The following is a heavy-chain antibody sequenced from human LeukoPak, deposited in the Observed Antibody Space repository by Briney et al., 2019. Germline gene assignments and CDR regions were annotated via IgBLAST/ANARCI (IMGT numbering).Heavy chain of an antibody. D-gene: IGHD3-10*01. Sequence: PSETLSLTCTASGGSISSYYWSWIRQPAGKGLEWIGRIYTSGSTNYNPSLKSRVTISLDTSKNQFSLKVISMTAADTAAYYCTKSDGYGLIRICGRGTMVTVSS. CDR1: GGSISSYY. CDR2: IYTSGST. CDR3: TKSDGYGLIRI. J-gene: IGHJ3*02. V-gene: IGHV4-4*07.